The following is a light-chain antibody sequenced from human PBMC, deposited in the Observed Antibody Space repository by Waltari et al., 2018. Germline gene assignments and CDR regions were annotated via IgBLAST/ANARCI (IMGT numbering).Light chain of an antibody. V-gene: IGLV1-51*02. CDR3: GTWDSSLSGAV. Sequence: QSVLTQPPSVSAAPGQRVTIACPGGSSIIGYNYVTWYRQFPGTAPKLLIYENSERPSGIPGRFSGSKSGTSATLDITGLQAGDEADYYCGTWDSSLSGAVFGGGTHLTVL. CDR2: ENS. CDR1: SSIIGYNY. J-gene: IGLJ7*01.